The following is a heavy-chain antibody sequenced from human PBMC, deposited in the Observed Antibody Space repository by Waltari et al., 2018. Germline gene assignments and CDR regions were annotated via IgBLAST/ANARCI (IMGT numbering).Heavy chain of an antibody. CDR1: GGSFSGYY. Sequence: QVQLQQWGAGLLKPSETLSLTCAVYGGSFSGYYWSWIRQPPGKGLEWIGEIKHSASTNYRPSLKGRVTIAVDTSKNQFALKLSSVTAADTAVYYCARGLPVPAAFYWYFDLWGRGTLVTVSS. CDR3: ARGLPVPAAFYWYFDL. D-gene: IGHD2-2*01. J-gene: IGHJ2*01. CDR2: IKHSAST. V-gene: IGHV4-34*01.